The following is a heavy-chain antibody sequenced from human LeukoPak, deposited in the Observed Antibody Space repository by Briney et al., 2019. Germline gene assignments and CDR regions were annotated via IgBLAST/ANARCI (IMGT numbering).Heavy chain of an antibody. CDR2: MNPNSGGT. Sequence: ASVKVSCMASGYXFTGYYIHWVRQAPGQGLEWMGWMNPNSGGTNYAQKFQGRVTTTRDTSISTAYIELSRLRSDDTAVYYSARDPPHYDSSGYYFGYWGQGTLVTVSS. CDR3: ARDPPHYDSSGYYFGY. J-gene: IGHJ4*02. D-gene: IGHD3-22*01. V-gene: IGHV1-2*02. CDR1: GYXFTGYY.